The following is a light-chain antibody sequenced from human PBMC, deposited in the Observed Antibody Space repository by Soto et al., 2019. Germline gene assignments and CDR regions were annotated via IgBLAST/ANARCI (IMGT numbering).Light chain of an antibody. CDR2: GVS. CDR3: QQYDVPLFT. CDR1: QSLTWNY. J-gene: IGKJ2*01. Sequence: EVVLTQSPGTLSLSPGDRATLYCRASQSLTWNYLAWYQSKPGQPPRLLVSGVSARATGVPDRFSGSGSGTDFTLTISRLESEDFAVYYCQQYDVPLFTFGQGTKLEIK. V-gene: IGKV3-20*01.